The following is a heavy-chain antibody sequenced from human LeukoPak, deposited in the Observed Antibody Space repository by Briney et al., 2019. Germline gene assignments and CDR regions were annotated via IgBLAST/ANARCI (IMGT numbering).Heavy chain of an antibody. CDR3: AKGGRYIAVAEHYFDY. D-gene: IGHD6-19*01. J-gene: IGHJ4*02. V-gene: IGHV3-21*01. CDR1: GFTFSSYS. Sequence: GGSLRLSCAASGFTFSSYSMNWVRQAPGKGLEWVSSISSSSSYIYYADSVKGRFTISRDNSKNTLYLQMNSLRAEDTAVYYCAKGGRYIAVAEHYFDYWGQGTLVTVSS. CDR2: ISSSSSYI.